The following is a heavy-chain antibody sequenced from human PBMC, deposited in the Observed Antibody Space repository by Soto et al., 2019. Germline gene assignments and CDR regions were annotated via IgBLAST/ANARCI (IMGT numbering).Heavy chain of an antibody. D-gene: IGHD3-9*01. CDR2: INHSGST. CDR3: ASDILTGDDAFDI. V-gene: IGHV4-34*01. CDR1: GGSFSGYY. Sequence: QVQLQQRGAGLLKPSETLSLTCAVYGGSFSGYYWSWIRQPPGKGLEWIGEINHSGSTNYNPSLKSRVTISVDTSKNQFSVKLSSVTAADTAVYYGASDILTGDDAFDIWGQGTMVTVSS. J-gene: IGHJ3*02.